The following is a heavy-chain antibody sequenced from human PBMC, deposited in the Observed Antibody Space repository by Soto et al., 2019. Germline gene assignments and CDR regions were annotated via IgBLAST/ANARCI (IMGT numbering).Heavy chain of an antibody. CDR2: INDSGDDT. J-gene: IGHJ4*02. D-gene: IGHD1-1*01. CDR3: AKEQLERRFGFDY. V-gene: IGHV3-23*01. CDR1: GIILSNYA. Sequence: GGSLRLSCAASGIILSNYAMSWVRQAPGKGLEWVSGINDSGDDTYHSDSVKGRLTISRDNSKNTLYLQMTSLRAEDTAIYFCAKEQLERRFGFDYWGRGSLVTVSS.